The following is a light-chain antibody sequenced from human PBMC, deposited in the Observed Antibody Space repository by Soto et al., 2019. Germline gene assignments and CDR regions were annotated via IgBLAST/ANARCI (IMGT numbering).Light chain of an antibody. CDR2: DAS. CDR3: QQRSNWPVT. J-gene: IGKJ5*01. CDR1: QSVSSY. Sequence: EIVLTQSPATLSSSPGERDTLSCRASQSVSSYLAWYQQKPGQAPRLLIYDASNKATGIPARFSGSGSGTEFTLTISSLEPEDFAVYYCQQRSNWPVTFGQGTRLEIK. V-gene: IGKV3-11*01.